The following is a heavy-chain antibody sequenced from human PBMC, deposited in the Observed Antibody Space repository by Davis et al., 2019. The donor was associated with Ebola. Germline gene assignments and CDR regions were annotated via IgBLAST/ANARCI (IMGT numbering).Heavy chain of an antibody. CDR3: ASAGQGSGAFDI. V-gene: IGHV3-33*01. D-gene: IGHD3-10*01. Sequence: GESLKVSCAASGFTFSSYGMHRLRQAPGKGLEWVAVIWYDGSNKYYADSVMGRFTISRDNSKNTLYLQMNSLRAEDMAVYYCASAGQGSGAFDIWGQGTMVTVSS. J-gene: IGHJ3*02. CDR2: IWYDGSNK. CDR1: GFTFSSYG.